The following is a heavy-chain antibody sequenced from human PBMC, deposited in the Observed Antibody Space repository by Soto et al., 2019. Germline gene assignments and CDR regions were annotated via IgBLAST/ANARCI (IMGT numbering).Heavy chain of an antibody. V-gene: IGHV4-34*01. CDR2: TNHSGST. D-gene: IGHD2-2*01. Sequence: KALEGIGETNHSGSTNYNPSLKSRVTISVDTSKNQFSLKLSSVTAADTAVYYCARSFIAAPFTGVVVPAVSPGMDVWGKGTTVTVSS. J-gene: IGHJ6*03. CDR3: ARSFIAAPFTGVVVPAVSPGMDV.